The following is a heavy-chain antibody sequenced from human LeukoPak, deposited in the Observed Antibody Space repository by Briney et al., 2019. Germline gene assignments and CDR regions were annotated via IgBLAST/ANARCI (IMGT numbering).Heavy chain of an antibody. D-gene: IGHD3-10*01. V-gene: IGHV3-21*01. CDR2: ISSSSSYI. Sequence: PGGSLRLSCAASGFTFSSYSMNWVRQAPGKGLEWVSSISSSSSYIYYAGSVKGRFTISRDNAKNSLYLQMNSLRAEDTAVYYCANQPGGSGSSWGQGTLVTVSS. J-gene: IGHJ4*02. CDR1: GFTFSSYS. CDR3: ANQPGGSGSS.